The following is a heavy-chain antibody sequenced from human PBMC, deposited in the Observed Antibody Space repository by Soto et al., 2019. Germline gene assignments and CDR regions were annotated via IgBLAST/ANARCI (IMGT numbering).Heavy chain of an antibody. Sequence: SQTLSLTCAISGDSVSSNSAAWNWIRQSPSRGLEWLGRTYYRSKWYNDYAVSVKSRITINPDTSKNQFSLQLNSVTPEDTAVYYCARVVGSGWYVGLVPAPRDYYYYGMDVWGQGTTVTVSS. J-gene: IGHJ6*02. CDR2: TYYRSKWYN. V-gene: IGHV6-1*01. D-gene: IGHD6-19*01. CDR1: GDSVSSNSAA. CDR3: ARVVGSGWYVGLVPAPRDYYYYGMDV.